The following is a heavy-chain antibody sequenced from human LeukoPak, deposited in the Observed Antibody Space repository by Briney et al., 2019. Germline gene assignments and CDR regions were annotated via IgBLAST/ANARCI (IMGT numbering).Heavy chain of an antibody. CDR3: AKALRWDGSGSYHPRYYYYYGMDV. Sequence: GGSLRLSCAASGFTFSGYAMSWVRQAPGKGLEWVSAISGSGGSTYYADSVKGRFTISRDNSKNTLYLQMNSLRAEDTAVYYCAKALRWDGSGSYHPRYYYYYGMDVWGQGTTVTVSS. CDR1: GFTFSGYA. J-gene: IGHJ6*02. V-gene: IGHV3-23*01. CDR2: ISGSGGST. D-gene: IGHD3-10*01.